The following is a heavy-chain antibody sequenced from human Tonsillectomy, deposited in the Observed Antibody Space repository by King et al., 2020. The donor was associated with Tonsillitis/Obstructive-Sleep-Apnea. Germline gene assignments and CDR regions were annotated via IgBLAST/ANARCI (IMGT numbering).Heavy chain of an antibody. CDR1: VYTFTSYG. V-gene: IGHV1-18*01. CDR2: ISAYNGNT. J-gene: IGHJ4*02. D-gene: IGHD3-10*01. Sequence: QLVQSGAEVRKPGASVKVSCKASVYTFTSYGISWVRQAPVQGLEWRGWISAYNGNTNSAQKLQGRVTRTTDTYTGTAYMELWGLRSDNTAVYYFARDLSRATSYYYCSGSYDWGQGTLVTVSS. CDR3: ARDLSRATSYYYCSGSYD.